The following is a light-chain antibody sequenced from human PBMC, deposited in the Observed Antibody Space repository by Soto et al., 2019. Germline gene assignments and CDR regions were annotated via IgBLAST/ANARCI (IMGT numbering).Light chain of an antibody. CDR1: QSVSSSY. CDR3: KQYGSSPRYT. V-gene: IGKV3-20*01. J-gene: IGKJ2*01. Sequence: EIVLTQSPGTLSSSPGERATLSCRASQSVSSSYLAWYQQKPGQAPRLLIYGASSRATGIPDRFSGSGSGTDFTLTISRLEPEDFAVYYCKQYGSSPRYTFGQGIKLEIK. CDR2: GAS.